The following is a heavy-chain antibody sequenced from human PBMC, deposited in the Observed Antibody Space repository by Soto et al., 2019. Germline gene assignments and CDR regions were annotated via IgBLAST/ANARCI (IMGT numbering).Heavy chain of an antibody. CDR2: ISAYNGNT. CDR1: GYTFTNYG. J-gene: IGHJ6*02. CDR3: ARDERMTTVTTGYYYGMDG. Sequence: ASVKVSCKASGYTFTNYGISWVRQAPGQGLEWMGWISAYNGNTNYAQNFQGRVTMTTDTSTNTAYMELRSLRSDDTAVYYCARDERMTTVTTGYYYGMDGWGQGTTVTVAS. V-gene: IGHV1-18*01. D-gene: IGHD4-17*01.